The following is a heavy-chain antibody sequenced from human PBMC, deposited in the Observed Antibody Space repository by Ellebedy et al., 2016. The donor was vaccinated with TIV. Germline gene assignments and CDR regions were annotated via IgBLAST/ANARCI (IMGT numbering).Heavy chain of an antibody. D-gene: IGHD6-19*01. V-gene: IGHV1-18*01. CDR1: GYTFTNYG. CDR3: ARASGWYLVDF. Sequence: ASVKVSCKAPGYTFTNYGFSWVRQAPGQGLEWMGWISAYNTYTSYAQKLQGRVTMTTDTSTNTAYMELRSLRSDDTAMYYCARASGWYLVDFWGQGTLVTVSS. J-gene: IGHJ4*02. CDR2: ISAYNTYT.